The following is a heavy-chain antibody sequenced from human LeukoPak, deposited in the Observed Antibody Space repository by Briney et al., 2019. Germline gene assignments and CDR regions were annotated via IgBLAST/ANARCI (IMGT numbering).Heavy chain of an antibody. V-gene: IGHV3-48*04. D-gene: IGHD3-10*01. CDR2: ISSSSSTI. J-gene: IGHJ4*02. Sequence: GGSLRLSFAASGFTFSSYSMNWVRQAPGKGLEWVSYISSSSSTIYYADSVKGRFTISRDNAKNSLYLQMNSLRAEDTAVYYCARDGIWFGESPSFDYWGQGTLVTVSS. CDR3: ARDGIWFGESPSFDY. CDR1: GFTFSSYS.